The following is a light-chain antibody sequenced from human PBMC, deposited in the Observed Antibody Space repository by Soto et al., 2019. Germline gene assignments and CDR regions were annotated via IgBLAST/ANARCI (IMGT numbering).Light chain of an antibody. CDR3: SSYTRSSTWV. V-gene: IGLV2-14*01. CDR1: NSNIGAGFG. Sequence: QLVLTQPPSVSGAPGQRVTISCTGTNSNIGAGFGVHWYQHFPGKAPKVMIYEVSNRPSGVSNRFSGSKSGNTASLTISGLQAEDEADYYCSSYTRSSTWVFGGGTKLTVL. J-gene: IGLJ3*02. CDR2: EVS.